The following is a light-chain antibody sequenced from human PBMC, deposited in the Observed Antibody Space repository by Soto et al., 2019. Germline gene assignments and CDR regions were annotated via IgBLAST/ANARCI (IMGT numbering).Light chain of an antibody. CDR3: AAWDDSRNGVV. V-gene: IGLV1-44*01. J-gene: IGLJ2*01. CDR2: SNI. Sequence: QSVLTQPPSASGTPGQRVTISCSGTSSNIGGNTVNWYQQLPGAAPKLLIHSNIQRPSGVPVRFSGSKSGTSASLAISGLQSEDEADYYCAAWDDSRNGVVFGGGTKLTVL. CDR1: SSNIGGNT.